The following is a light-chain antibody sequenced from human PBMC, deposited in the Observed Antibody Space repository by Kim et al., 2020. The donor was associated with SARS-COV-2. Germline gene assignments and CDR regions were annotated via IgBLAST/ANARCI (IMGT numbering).Light chain of an antibody. Sequence: PGESATLSCRPCQSLISVYLAWSQQKPGQAPRLLIYGASSRATGTPDRLRGSRSGTDSTPTISRPEPDGFAAYYCQQYASPPRQFGEGTMLE. J-gene: IGKJ2*01. CDR1: QSLISVY. CDR2: GAS. CDR3: QQYASPPRQ. V-gene: IGKV3-20*01.